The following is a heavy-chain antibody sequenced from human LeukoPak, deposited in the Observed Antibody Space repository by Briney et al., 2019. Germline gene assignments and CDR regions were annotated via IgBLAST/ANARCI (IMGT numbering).Heavy chain of an antibody. CDR1: GGSISSGGYY. V-gene: IGHV4-31*03. J-gene: IGHJ4*02. Sequence: SETLSLTCTVSGGSISSGGYYWSWIRQHPGKGLEWIGYIYYSGSTYYNPSLKSRVTISVDTSKNQFSLKLSSVTAADTAVYYCARGETNYDILTGYSTKGPIDYWGQGTLVTVSS. CDR3: ARGETNYDILTGYSTKGPIDY. CDR2: IYYSGST. D-gene: IGHD3-9*01.